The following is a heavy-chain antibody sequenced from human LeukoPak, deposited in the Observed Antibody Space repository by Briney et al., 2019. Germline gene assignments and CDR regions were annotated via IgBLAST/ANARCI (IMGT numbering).Heavy chain of an antibody. CDR2: ISAYNGNT. CDR1: GYTFTSYG. Sequence: ASVKVSCKASGYTFTSYGISWVRQAPGQGLEWMGWISAYNGNTNYAQKLQGRVTMTTDTSTSTAYLELRSLRSDDKAVYYCERDHELYSSGWYPNPDDAFDIWGQGTMVTVSS. D-gene: IGHD6-19*01. V-gene: IGHV1-18*01. CDR3: ERDHELYSSGWYPNPDDAFDI. J-gene: IGHJ3*02.